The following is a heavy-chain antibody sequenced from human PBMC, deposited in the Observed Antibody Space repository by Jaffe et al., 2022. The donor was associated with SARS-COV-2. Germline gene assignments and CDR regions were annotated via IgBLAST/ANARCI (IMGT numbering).Heavy chain of an antibody. CDR3: AREGIAARRFGWYYYYGMDV. Sequence: QVQLQQSGPGLVKPSQTLSLTCAISGDSVSSNSAAWNWIRQSPSRGLEWLGRTYYRSKWYNDYAVSVKSRITINPDTSKNQFSLQLNSVTPEDTAVYYCAREGIAARRFGWYYYYGMDVWGQGTTVTVSS. D-gene: IGHD6-6*01. CDR2: TYYRSKWYN. CDR1: GDSVSSNSAA. J-gene: IGHJ6*02. V-gene: IGHV6-1*01.